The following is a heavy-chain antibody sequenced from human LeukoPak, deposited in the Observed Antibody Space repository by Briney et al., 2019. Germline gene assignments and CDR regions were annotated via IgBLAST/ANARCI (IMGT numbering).Heavy chain of an antibody. V-gene: IGHV6-1*01. CDR1: GDSVSSNSAA. CDR3: ERGLGDGIVGATLNGFDP. CDR2: TYYRSKWYN. J-gene: IGHJ5*02. Sequence: SQALSLTCAISGDSVSSNSAAWNWIRQSPSRGLEWLGRTYYRSKWYNDYAVSVKSRITINPDTSKNQFSLQLNSVTPEDTAVYYGERGLGDGIVGATLNGFDPWAREPWSPSPQ. D-gene: IGHD1-26*01.